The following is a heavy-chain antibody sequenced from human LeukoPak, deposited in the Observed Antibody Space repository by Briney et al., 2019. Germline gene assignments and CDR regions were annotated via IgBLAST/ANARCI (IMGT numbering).Heavy chain of an antibody. CDR3: ARDNYYGSGSNDAFDI. CDR1: GFTFSSYA. Sequence: GRSLRLSCAASGFTFSSYAMHWVRQAPGKGLEWVAVISYDGSNKYYADSVKGRFTISRDNSKNTLYLQMNSLRAEDTAVYYCARDNYYGSGSNDAFDIWGQGTMVTVPS. V-gene: IGHV3-30*04. J-gene: IGHJ3*02. D-gene: IGHD3-10*01. CDR2: ISYDGSNK.